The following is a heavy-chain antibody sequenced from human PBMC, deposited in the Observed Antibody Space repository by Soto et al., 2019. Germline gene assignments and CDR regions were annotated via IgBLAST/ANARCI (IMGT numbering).Heavy chain of an antibody. D-gene: IGHD5-18*01. CDR2: IIPIFGTA. Sequence: SVKVSCEASGGSFSSYAISWVRQAPGQGLEWMGGIIPIFGTANYAQKFQGRVTITADESTSTAYMELSSLRSEDTAVYYCARGTLMYSYGRGAFDIWGQGTMVTVSS. V-gene: IGHV1-69*13. J-gene: IGHJ3*02. CDR1: GGSFSSYA. CDR3: ARGTLMYSYGRGAFDI.